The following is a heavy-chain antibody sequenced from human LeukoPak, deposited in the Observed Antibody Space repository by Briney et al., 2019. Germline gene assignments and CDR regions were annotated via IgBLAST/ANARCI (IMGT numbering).Heavy chain of an antibody. D-gene: IGHD6-13*01. Sequence: SETLSLTCAVYGGSFSGYYWSWIRQPPGKGLEWIGEINHSGSTNYNPSLKSRVTISVDTSKNQFSLELSSVTAADTAVYYCARGRRRAADYWGQGTLVTVSS. CDR1: GGSFSGYY. CDR3: ARGRRRAADY. J-gene: IGHJ4*02. V-gene: IGHV4-34*01. CDR2: INHSGST.